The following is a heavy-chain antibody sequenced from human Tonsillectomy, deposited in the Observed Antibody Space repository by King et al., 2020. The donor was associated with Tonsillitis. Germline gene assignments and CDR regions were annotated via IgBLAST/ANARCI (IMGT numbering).Heavy chain of an antibody. J-gene: IGHJ5*02. CDR2: IYYTGSI. CDR3: ARHYLSVDKVRGVWFDL. Sequence: VQLQESGPGLVKPSATLSLTCTVPGGSISNYYWSWIRQFPGKGLEWIGYIYYTGSINYNPSLESRVTISVDTSKNQFSLKLSSVTAADTAGYYCARHYLSVDKVRGVWFDLWGQGTVVT. V-gene: IGHV4-59*01. D-gene: IGHD3-16*01. CDR1: GGSISNYY.